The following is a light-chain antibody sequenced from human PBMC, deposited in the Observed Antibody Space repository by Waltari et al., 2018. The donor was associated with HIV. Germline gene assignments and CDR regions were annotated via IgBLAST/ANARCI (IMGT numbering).Light chain of an antibody. J-gene: IGLJ1*01. CDR1: ASDVGKYDF. V-gene: IGLV2-23*02. Sequence: QSALTQPASVSGSLGQSVNMSCSGRASDVGKYDFVSWYQHNPGQAPHLIIYDVNTRPSGVSLRFSGSKSGNTASLTISGLQAEDEADYYCCSYAGGPFVFGSGT. CDR3: CSYAGGPFV. CDR2: DVN.